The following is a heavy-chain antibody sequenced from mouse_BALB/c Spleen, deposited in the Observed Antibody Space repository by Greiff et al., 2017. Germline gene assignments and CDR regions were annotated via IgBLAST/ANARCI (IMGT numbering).Heavy chain of an antibody. J-gene: IGHJ4*01. D-gene: IGHD1-1*01. CDR3: ASSFYYGSRDYAMDY. V-gene: IGHV1-67*01. CDR2: ISTYYGNT. Sequence: QVQLQQSGPELVRPGVSVKISCKGSGYTFTDYAMHWVKQSHAKSLEWIGVISTYYGNTNYNQKFKGKATMTVDKSSSTAYMELARLTSEDSAIYYCASSFYYGSRDYAMDYWGQGTSVTVSS. CDR1: GYTFTDYA.